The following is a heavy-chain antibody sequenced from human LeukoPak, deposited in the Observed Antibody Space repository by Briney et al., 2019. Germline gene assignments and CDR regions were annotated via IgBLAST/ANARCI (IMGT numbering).Heavy chain of an antibody. V-gene: IGHV1-46*01. D-gene: IGHD4-17*01. CDR3: ARDGYDYGDYGESGGLDY. CDR1: GYTFTGYY. CDR2: INPSGGST. Sequence: GASVKVSCKASGYTFTGYYMHWMRQAPGQGLEWMGIINPSGGSTSYAQKFQGRVTMTRDMSTSTVYMELSSLRAEDTAVYYCARDGYDYGDYGESGGLDYWGQGTLVTVSS. J-gene: IGHJ4*02.